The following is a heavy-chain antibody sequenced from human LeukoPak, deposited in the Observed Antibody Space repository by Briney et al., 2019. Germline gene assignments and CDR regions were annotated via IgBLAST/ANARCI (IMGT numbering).Heavy chain of an antibody. V-gene: IGHV4-59*03. Sequence: PSETLSLTCTVSGGSIIGSYGSLIRQSPRKGLEWRGYIYYNGNTDYNPSLMRRRTISVHTSKNQFSLKLTSVTAADTALYYCAKGGWSLDIWGQGTMVTVSS. CDR3: AKGGWSLDI. D-gene: IGHD6-19*01. CDR2: IYYNGNT. CDR1: GGSIIGSY. J-gene: IGHJ3*02.